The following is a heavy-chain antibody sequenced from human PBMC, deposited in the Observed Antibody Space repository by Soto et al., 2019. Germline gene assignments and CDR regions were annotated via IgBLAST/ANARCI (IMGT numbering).Heavy chain of an antibody. J-gene: IGHJ6*02. CDR1: GFTFSSYA. D-gene: IGHD1-20*01. CDR2: ISYDGSNK. Sequence: GGSLRLSCAASGFTFSSYAMHWVRQAPGKGLEWVAVISYDGSNKYYADSVKGRFTISRDNSKNTLYLQMNSLRAEDTAVYYCARSNWNDAPGDYGMDVWGQGTTVTVSS. CDR3: ARSNWNDAPGDYGMDV. V-gene: IGHV3-30-3*01.